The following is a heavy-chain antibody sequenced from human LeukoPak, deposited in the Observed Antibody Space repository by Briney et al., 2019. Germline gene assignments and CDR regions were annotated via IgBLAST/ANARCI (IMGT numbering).Heavy chain of an antibody. D-gene: IGHD2-15*01. Sequence: SQTLSLTCAVSGGSISSGGYSWSWIRQPPGKGLEWIGYIYHSGSTYYNPSLKSRVTISVDRSKNQFSLKLSSVTAVDTAVYYCARAVSGYCSGGSCYGPYYFDYWGQGTLVTVSS. V-gene: IGHV4-30-2*01. CDR1: GGSISSGGYS. CDR2: IYHSGST. CDR3: ARAVSGYCSGGSCYGPYYFDY. J-gene: IGHJ4*02.